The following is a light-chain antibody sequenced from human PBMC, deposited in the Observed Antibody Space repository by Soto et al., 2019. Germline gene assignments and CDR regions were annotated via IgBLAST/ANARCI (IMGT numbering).Light chain of an antibody. Sequence: QSVLTQPASVSGSPGQSITISCTGTSSDVGGYNYVSWYQQHPGKAPKLMIFDVSNRPSGVSNRFSGSKSGNTASLTISGLQAEDEDDYYCSSYTRSNTVVFGGGTKLTVL. CDR2: DVS. V-gene: IGLV2-14*03. CDR3: SSYTRSNTVV. CDR1: SSDVGGYNY. J-gene: IGLJ2*01.